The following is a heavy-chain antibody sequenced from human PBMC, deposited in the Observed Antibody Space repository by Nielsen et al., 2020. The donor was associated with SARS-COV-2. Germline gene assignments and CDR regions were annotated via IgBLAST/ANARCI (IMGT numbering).Heavy chain of an antibody. Sequence: GESLKISCAASGFTFSSYAMSWVRQAPGKGLEWVSAISGSGGSTYYADSVKGRFTISRDNSKNKLYLQMNSLRAEDTAVYYCAKETTYYDILTGYSSIGVFDYWGKGTLVTISS. CDR1: GFTFSSYA. J-gene: IGHJ4*02. CDR3: AKETTYYDILTGYSSIGVFDY. D-gene: IGHD3-9*01. V-gene: IGHV3-23*01. CDR2: ISGSGGST.